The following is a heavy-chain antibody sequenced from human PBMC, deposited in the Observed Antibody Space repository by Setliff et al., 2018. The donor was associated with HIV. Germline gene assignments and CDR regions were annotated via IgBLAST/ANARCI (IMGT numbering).Heavy chain of an antibody. CDR1: GASINTINHL. CDR2: VYFTGAA. CDR3: VRHISPVDAFDV. Sequence: SETLSLTCAVSGASINTINHLWDWIRQPPGKGLEWIGSVYFTGAAYYHPSLKSRVTSSVATSKNLFSLELRSVTAADTAVYYCVRHISPVDAFDVWGQGTQGTVSS. J-gene: IGHJ4*02. V-gene: IGHV4-39*01. D-gene: IGHD3-16*01.